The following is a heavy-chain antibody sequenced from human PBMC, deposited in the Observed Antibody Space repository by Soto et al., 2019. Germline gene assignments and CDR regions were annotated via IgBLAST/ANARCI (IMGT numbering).Heavy chain of an antibody. V-gene: IGHV3-30*18. J-gene: IGHJ4*02. CDR2: ISYDGSNK. CDR3: AKVLGDHGAFDY. Sequence: QVQLVESGGGVVQPGRSLRLSCAASGFTFSSYGMHWVRQAPGKGLEWVAVISYDGSNKYYADSVKGRFTISRDNSKNTLYLQLNSLRAEDKAVYYCAKVLGDHGAFDYWGQGTLVTVSS. D-gene: IGHD4-17*01. CDR1: GFTFSSYG.